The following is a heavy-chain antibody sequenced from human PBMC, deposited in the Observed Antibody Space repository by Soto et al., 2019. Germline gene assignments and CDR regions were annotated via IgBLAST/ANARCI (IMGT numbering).Heavy chain of an antibody. CDR3: ARTPSSGWSIDYFDY. J-gene: IGHJ4*02. D-gene: IGHD6-19*01. Sequence: SETLSLTCTVSGGSISSYYWSWIRQPPGKGLEWIGYIYYSGSTNYNPSLKSRVTISVDTSKNQFSLKLSSVTAADTAVYYCARTPSSGWSIDYFDYWGQGTLVTVS. CDR1: GGSISSYY. CDR2: IYYSGST. V-gene: IGHV4-59*01.